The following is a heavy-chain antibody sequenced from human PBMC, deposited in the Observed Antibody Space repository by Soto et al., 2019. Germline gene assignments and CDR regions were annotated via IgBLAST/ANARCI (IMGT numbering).Heavy chain of an antibody. CDR3: AGVYCSSTGCYDWFDP. V-gene: IGHV1-18*04. CDR1: GYTFTSYG. CDR2: ISAYNGNT. D-gene: IGHD2-2*01. J-gene: IGHJ5*02. Sequence: ASVKVSCKASGYTFTSYGISWVRQAPGQGLEWMGWISAYNGNTNYAQKLQGRVTMTTDTSTSTAYMELRSLRSDDTAVYYCAGVYCSSTGCYDWFDPWGQGTLVTVS.